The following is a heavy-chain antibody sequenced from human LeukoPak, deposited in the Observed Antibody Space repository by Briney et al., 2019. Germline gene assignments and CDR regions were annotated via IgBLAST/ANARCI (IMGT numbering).Heavy chain of an antibody. CDR1: GYTLCSSD. Sequence: GGSQSLSCAPSGYTLCSSDMHWVRQAPGKGLEWLAVISNDGSNKYYADSVKGRFTISRDNPKNTLYLEMNSLRAEDTAVYYCAKRGGSYFDNWGAKALVTVSS. CDR3: AKRGGSYFDN. V-gene: IGHV3-30*18. D-gene: IGHD1-26*01. CDR2: ISNDGSNK. J-gene: IGHJ4*02.